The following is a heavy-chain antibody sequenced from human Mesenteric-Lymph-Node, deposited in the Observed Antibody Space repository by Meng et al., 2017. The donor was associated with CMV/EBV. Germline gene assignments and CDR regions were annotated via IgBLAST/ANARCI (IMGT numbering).Heavy chain of an antibody. CDR3: ARGDFWSGYWGV. J-gene: IGHJ6*02. CDR2: IRYDGSDE. D-gene: IGHD3-3*01. CDR1: GFTFGSYV. Sequence: GESLKISCAASGFTFGSYVMHWVRQGPGKGLEWVAFIRYDGSDEYYVESVKGRFTISRDNAKNTLYLQMNSLRAEDTAVYYCARGDFWSGYWGVWGQGTTVTVSS. V-gene: IGHV3-30*02.